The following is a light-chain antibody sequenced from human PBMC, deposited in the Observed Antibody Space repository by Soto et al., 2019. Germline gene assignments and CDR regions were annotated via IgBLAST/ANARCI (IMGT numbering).Light chain of an antibody. J-gene: IGKJ4*01. CDR1: ENVGTN. V-gene: IGKV3D-15*01. CDR3: KQYNNWGLA. CDR2: GAS. Sequence: VVMTQSPATLSVSPGERATLSCRASENVGTNLAWYQQKPGQAPRLLIYGASTRATGVPAKFSGSGSGTEFTLTISSLQSEEFAFYYCKQYNNWGLASGGGTKVEIK.